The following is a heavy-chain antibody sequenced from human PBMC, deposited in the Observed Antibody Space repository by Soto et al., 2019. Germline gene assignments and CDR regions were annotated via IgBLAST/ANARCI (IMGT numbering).Heavy chain of an antibody. CDR2: ISAFNGST. CDR3: TREAGWQRMVPYD. D-gene: IGHD6-25*01. J-gene: IGHJ4*02. Sequence: QVQLEQSGSEVKKPGASVNVSCKAFGYTFTSYGFSWVRQVPGQGLEWLGWISAFNGSTQYAQTMKGRLTVTTEPSTTSVPMVLRRLTPADTGVYYCTREAGWQRMVPYDWGQGTLVTVS. CDR1: GYTFTSYG. V-gene: IGHV1-18*04.